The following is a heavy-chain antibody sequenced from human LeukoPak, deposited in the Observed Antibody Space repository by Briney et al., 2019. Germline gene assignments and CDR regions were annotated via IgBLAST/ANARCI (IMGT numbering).Heavy chain of an antibody. CDR3: AFRPVAFCGGGCYPYYFDH. CDR1: GVTFSNYG. Sequence: GGSLRLSCAVSGVTFSNYGMSWVRHAPGKGLEWVSGVSAGGHTTYYADSLKGRFTVSRDNSKNTLYLQMNTLRAEDTAVYYCAFRPVAFCGGGCYPYYFDHWGQGTLVTVSS. CDR2: VSAGGHTT. V-gene: IGHV3-23*01. D-gene: IGHD2-21*02. J-gene: IGHJ4*02.